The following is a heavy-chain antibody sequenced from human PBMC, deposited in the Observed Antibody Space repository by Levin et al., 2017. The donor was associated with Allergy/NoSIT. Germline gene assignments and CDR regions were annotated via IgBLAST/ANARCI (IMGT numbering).Heavy chain of an antibody. J-gene: IGHJ5*02. CDR2: IYYSGTT. V-gene: IGHV4-39*01. CDR1: GGSISSSSYY. D-gene: IGHD3-16*02. Sequence: PGGSLRLSCTVSGGSISSSSYYWGWIRQPPGKGLEWIGSIYYSGTTYYNPSLKSRITVSVDTSKNQFSLKLRSVTAADTAIYYCASRTYRAWGQGTLVTVSS. CDR3: ASRTYRA.